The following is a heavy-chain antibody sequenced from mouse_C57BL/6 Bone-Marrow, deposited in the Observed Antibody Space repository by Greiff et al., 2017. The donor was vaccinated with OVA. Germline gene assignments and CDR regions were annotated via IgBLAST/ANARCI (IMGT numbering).Heavy chain of an antibody. V-gene: IGHV1-64*01. Sequence: VQLVESGAELVKPGASVKLSCKASGYTFTSYWMHWVKQRPGQGLEWIGMIHPNSGSTNYNEKFKSKATLTVDKSSSTAYMQLSSLTSEDSAVYYCARVITTVPFDYWGQGTTLTVSS. CDR2: IHPNSGST. J-gene: IGHJ2*01. CDR3: ARVITTVPFDY. D-gene: IGHD1-1*01. CDR1: GYTFTSYW.